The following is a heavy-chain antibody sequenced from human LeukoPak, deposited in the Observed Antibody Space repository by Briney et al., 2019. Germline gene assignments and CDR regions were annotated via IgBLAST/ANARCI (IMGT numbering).Heavy chain of an antibody. CDR3: ARHESSWYYFDY. J-gene: IGHJ4*02. CDR1: GGSFSGYY. V-gene: IGHV4-34*01. Sequence: SETLSLTCAVYGGSFSGYYWSWIRQPPGKGLEWIGEINHSGSTNYNPSLKSRVTISVDTSKNQFSLKLSSVTAADTAVYYCARHESSWYYFDYWGQGTLVTVSS. CDR2: INHSGST. D-gene: IGHD6-13*01.